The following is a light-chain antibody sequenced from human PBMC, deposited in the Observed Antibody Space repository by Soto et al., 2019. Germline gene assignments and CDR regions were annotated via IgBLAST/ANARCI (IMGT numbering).Light chain of an antibody. J-gene: IGKJ4*01. CDR1: QGISSY. V-gene: IGKV1D-8*03. CDR3: QEYNNWHPIT. CDR2: DAS. Sequence: VICMTQSPSLLSASTGNRFTISCRSSQGISSYLAWYQQKPVKAPNLLIYDASTLHSGVPSSFSGGGSATDFTLPISSLQTPDFAAYYCQEYNNWHPITFGGGTQVDIK.